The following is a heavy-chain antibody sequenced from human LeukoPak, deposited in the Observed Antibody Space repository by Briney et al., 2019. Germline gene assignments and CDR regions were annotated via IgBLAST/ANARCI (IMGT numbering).Heavy chain of an antibody. CDR3: AKWGDYDALTGYYDSDY. D-gene: IGHD3-9*01. V-gene: IGHV3-23*01. J-gene: IGHJ4*02. Sequence: PGGSLRLSCAASGFTFSSYSMNWVRQAPGKGLEWVSAVSGRDTSTYYADSVKGRFTISRDNSKNTLYLQMNSLRAEDTAIYYCAKWGDYDALTGYYDSDYWGQGTLVTVSS. CDR1: GFTFSSYS. CDR2: VSGRDTST.